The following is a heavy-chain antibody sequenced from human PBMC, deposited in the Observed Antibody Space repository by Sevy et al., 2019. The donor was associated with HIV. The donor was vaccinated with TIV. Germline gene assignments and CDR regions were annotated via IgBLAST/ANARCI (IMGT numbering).Heavy chain of an antibody. CDR1: GFTFSSYW. J-gene: IGHJ4*02. CDR2: INQDGSVK. Sequence: GGSLRLSCVASGFTFSSYWMSWVRQAPGKGLEWVANINQDGSVKYYVDSVKGRFTISRDNARNSLYLRMNSLRAEDTALYYCVRAIAAAGSFWGQGTLVTVSS. CDR3: VRAIAAAGSF. D-gene: IGHD6-13*01. V-gene: IGHV3-7*01.